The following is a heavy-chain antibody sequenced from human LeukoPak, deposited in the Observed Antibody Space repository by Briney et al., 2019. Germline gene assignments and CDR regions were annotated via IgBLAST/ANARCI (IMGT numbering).Heavy chain of an antibody. CDR2: IRPTNGAT. D-gene: IGHD3-10*01. CDR3: ARSLSVTRGLITTMLGY. Sequence: ASVKVSCKTSGYIFTDFYLHWLRQAPGQGLEWMGWIRPTNGATSYERRFQGRVNMARDTPTSTSYMELSSLGSDDTAVYYCARSLSVTRGLITTMLGYWGQGTLVTVSS. J-gene: IGHJ4*02. CDR1: GYIFTDFY. V-gene: IGHV1-2*02.